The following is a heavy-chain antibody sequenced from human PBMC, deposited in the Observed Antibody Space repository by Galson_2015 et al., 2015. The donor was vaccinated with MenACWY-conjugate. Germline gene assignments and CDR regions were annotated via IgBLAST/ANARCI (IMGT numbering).Heavy chain of an antibody. CDR1: GYLFTRYG. CDR3: ARDHDFVWGTYPFDF. D-gene: IGHD3-16*02. J-gene: IGHJ4*02. V-gene: IGHV1-18*01. Sequence: SVKVSCKASGYLFTRYGISWVRQAPGQGLEWMGWITPTNDNTHYAQRFQGRVTMTTDTSTSTAYMELRSLRSGDTAVYFCARDHDFVWGTYPFDFWGQGTLVTVSS. CDR2: ITPTNDNT.